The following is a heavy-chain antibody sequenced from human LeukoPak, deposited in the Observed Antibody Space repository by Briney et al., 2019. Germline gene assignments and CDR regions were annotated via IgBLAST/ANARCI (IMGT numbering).Heavy chain of an antibody. D-gene: IGHD3-22*01. J-gene: IGHJ3*02. V-gene: IGHV4-61*02. CDR3: AREHRVYDSSEAMAFDI. CDR1: GGSISSGSYY. Sequence: PSQTLSLTCTVSGGSISSGSYYWSWIRQPAGKGLEWIGRIYTSGSTNYNPSLKSRVTISVDTSKNQFSLKLSSVTAADTAVYYCAREHRVYDSSEAMAFDIWGQGTMVTVSS. CDR2: IYTSGST.